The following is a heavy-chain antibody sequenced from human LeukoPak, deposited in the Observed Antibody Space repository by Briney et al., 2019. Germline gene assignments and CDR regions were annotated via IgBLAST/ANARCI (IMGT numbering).Heavy chain of an antibody. CDR1: GYTFTRYY. Sequence: ASVKVSCKASGYTFTRYYLHWVRQAPGQGLECIGIMNPTGGSTSYGKKFQGRVTMTTDMSTSTVHMELSSLRFEDTAVYYCARALAAAAGRRAAMMGDWGQGTLVTVSS. J-gene: IGHJ4*02. CDR3: ARALAAAAGRRAAMMGD. V-gene: IGHV1-46*01. CDR2: MNPTGGST. D-gene: IGHD6-13*01.